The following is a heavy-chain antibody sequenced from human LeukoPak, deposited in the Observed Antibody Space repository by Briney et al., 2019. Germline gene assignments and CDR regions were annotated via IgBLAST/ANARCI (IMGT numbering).Heavy chain of an antibody. J-gene: IGHJ4*02. Sequence: GGSLRLSCAASGFTFSSYSMNWVRQAPGKGLEWVSSISSSSSYIYYADSVKGRFTISRDNAKNSLYLQMNSLRAEDTAVYYCARKSSGSYLGGYWGQGTLVTVSS. D-gene: IGHD1-26*01. CDR1: GFTFSSYS. CDR2: ISSSSSYI. V-gene: IGHV3-21*01. CDR3: ARKSSGSYLGGY.